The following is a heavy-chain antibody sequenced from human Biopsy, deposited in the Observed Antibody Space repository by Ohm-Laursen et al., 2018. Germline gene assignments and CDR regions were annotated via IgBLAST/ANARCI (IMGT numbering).Heavy chain of an antibody. J-gene: IGHJ1*01. CDR2: ISHTGYT. D-gene: IGHD2-15*01. V-gene: IGHV4-59*08. CDR1: DGSLTGHY. CDR3: AKGQDLRGGAEYFQH. Sequence: SQTLSLTCTVSDGSLTGHYWSWIRQPPGKGLEWIGHISHTGYTSYKSSLKSRVTISLDTSRKHFSLRLTSLAAADTAVYYCAKGQDLRGGAEYFQHWGQGALVTVSS.